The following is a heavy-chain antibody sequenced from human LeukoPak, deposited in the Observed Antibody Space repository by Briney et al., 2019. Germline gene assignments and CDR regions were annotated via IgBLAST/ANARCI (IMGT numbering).Heavy chain of an antibody. CDR2: ISYDGSNK. CDR3: ATGYSAWSFGY. Sequence: GESLKISCAASGVTFSSYAMYWVRQAPGKGLDWVAVISYDGSNKYYADSVKGRFTISRDNSKNTLYLQMNSLRAEDTAMYFCATGYSAWSFGYWGQGTLVTVSS. J-gene: IGHJ4*02. D-gene: IGHD6-19*01. CDR1: GVTFSSYA. V-gene: IGHV3-30-3*01.